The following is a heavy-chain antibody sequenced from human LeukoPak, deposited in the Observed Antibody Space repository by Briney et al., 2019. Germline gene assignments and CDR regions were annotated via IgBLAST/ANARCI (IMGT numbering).Heavy chain of an antibody. CDR2: IYYSVST. CDR3: ARTYYYDSSGYYFGTNYFDY. Sequence: SETLCLTCTVSGGSISSSSYYWGWIRQPPGKGLEWIGSIYYSVSTYYNPSLKSRVTISVDTSKNQFSLKLSSVTAADTAVYYCARTYYYDSSGYYFGTNYFDYWGQGTLVTVSS. CDR1: GGSISSSSYY. V-gene: IGHV4-39*01. J-gene: IGHJ4*02. D-gene: IGHD3-22*01.